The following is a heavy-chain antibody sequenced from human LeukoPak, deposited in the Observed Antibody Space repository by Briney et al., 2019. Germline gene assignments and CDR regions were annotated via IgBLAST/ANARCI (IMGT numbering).Heavy chain of an antibody. CDR1: GFTFSSYA. J-gene: IGHJ4*02. Sequence: GGSLRLSCAASGFTFSSYAMHWVRQAPGKGLEWVAVISYDGSNKYYADSVKGRFTISRDNSKNTLYPQMNSLRAEDTAVYYCTSQGIAAAGTWVDNYWGQGTLVTVSS. V-gene: IGHV3-30-3*01. D-gene: IGHD6-13*01. CDR3: TSQGIAAAGTWVDNY. CDR2: ISYDGSNK.